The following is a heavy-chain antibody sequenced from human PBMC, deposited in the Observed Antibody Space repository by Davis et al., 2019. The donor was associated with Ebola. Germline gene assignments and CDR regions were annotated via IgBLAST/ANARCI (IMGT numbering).Heavy chain of an antibody. J-gene: IGHJ6*02. CDR1: GFTFSSYW. D-gene: IGHD3-10*01. CDR2: INSDGSST. CDR3: SGWHRAYYYGMDV. V-gene: IGHV3-74*01. Sequence: HTGGSLRLSCAASGFTFSSYWMHWVRQAPGKGLVWVSRINSDGSSTSYADSVKGRFTISRDNAKNTLYLQMNSLRAEDTAVYYCSGWHRAYYYGMDVWGQGTTVTVSS.